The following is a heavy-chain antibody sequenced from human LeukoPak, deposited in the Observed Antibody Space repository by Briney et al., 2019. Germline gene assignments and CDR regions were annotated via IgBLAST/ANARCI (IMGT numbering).Heavy chain of an antibody. D-gene: IGHD6-19*01. CDR1: GFAVSSNY. J-gene: IGHJ4*02. CDR2: IYSAGNT. Sequence: GGSLRLSCVASGFAVSSNYMSWVRQAPGKGLEWVSVIYSAGNTYYADSVKGRFTISRHNSENTLYLHMNSLRVEDTAVYFCARGGTPGYSSGRIDYWGQGTLVTVSS. V-gene: IGHV3-53*04. CDR3: ARGGTPGYSSGRIDY.